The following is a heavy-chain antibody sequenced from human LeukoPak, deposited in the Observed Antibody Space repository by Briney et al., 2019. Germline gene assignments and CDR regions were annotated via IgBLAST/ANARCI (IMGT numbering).Heavy chain of an antibody. V-gene: IGHV3-64*04. J-gene: IGHJ4*02. CDR3: ARDQIGSW. Sequence: GGSLRLSCSASGFTFSSYAMHWVRQAPGKGLEYVSAISSNGGSTYYADSVKGRFTISRDNAKKSVYLQMDSLRAEDTAVYYCARDQIGSWWGQGTLVIVSS. D-gene: IGHD6-13*01. CDR1: GFTFSSYA. CDR2: ISSNGGST.